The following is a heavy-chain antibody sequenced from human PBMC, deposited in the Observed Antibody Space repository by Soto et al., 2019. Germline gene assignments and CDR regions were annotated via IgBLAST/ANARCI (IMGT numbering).Heavy chain of an antibody. V-gene: IGHV1-69*01. CDR2: IIPIFGTA. J-gene: IGHJ4*02. D-gene: IGHD3-22*01. CDR1: GGTFSSYA. CDR3: AREAYYYDSSGYYPLDY. Sequence: QVQLVQSGAEVKTPGSSVKVSCKASGGTFSSYAISWVRQAPGQGLEWMGGIIPIFGTANYAQKFQGRVTITEDESTSTAYMELSSLRSDDTAVYYCAREAYYYDSSGYYPLDYWGQGTLVTVS.